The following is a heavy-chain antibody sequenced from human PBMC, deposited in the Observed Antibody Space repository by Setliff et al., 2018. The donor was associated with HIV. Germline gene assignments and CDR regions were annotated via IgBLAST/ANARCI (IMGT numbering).Heavy chain of an antibody. CDR1: GYSIRSSYW. J-gene: IGHJ4*02. CDR3: ASPASGGSSGQYHY. D-gene: IGHD6-19*01. V-gene: IGHV4-38-2*01. Sequence: SETLSLTCAVSGYSIRSSYWWGWIRQPPGKGLEWIGSIYYSGSTYYNPSLKSRVTISVDTSKNQFSLKLSSVTAADTAVYYCASPASGGSSGQYHYWGQGTLVTVSS. CDR2: IYYSGST.